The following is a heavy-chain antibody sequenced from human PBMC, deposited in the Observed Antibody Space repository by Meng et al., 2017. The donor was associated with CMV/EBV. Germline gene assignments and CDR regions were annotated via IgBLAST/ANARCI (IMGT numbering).Heavy chain of an antibody. CDR3: ARGTTVGATYAVDY. D-gene: IGHD1-26*01. V-gene: IGHV4-31*02. CDR2: IYYSGST. J-gene: IGHJ4*02. CDR1: GGSISSGGYY. Sequence: SGGSISSGGYYWSWIRQHPGKGLEWIGYIYYSGSTYYNPSIKSRVTISVDTSKNQFSLKLSSVTAADTAVYYCARGTTVGATYAVDYWGQGTLVTVSS.